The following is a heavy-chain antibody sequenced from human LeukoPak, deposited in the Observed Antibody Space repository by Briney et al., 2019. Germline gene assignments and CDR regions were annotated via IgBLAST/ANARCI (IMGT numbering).Heavy chain of an antibody. J-gene: IGHJ4*02. CDR3: ARFSSGCSTSSCYLTY. V-gene: IGHV4-59*11. CDR2: IHDTGRT. D-gene: IGHD2-2*01. Sequence: PSETLSLTCSVSGGSLSSHYWSWIRHPPGKGRELIGHIHDTGRTFYNPSLRGRVTISLDTSNNQFSLELTSMTAADTAVYYCARFSSGCSTSSCYLTYWGQGTLVTVS. CDR1: GGSLSSHY.